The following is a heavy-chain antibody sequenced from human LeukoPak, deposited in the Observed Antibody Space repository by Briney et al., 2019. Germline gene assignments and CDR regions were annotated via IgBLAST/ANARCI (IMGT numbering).Heavy chain of an antibody. Sequence: GGSLRLSCVVSGLTFSNAWMTWVRQPPGKGLEWVGRIESKTDGGATDYAAPVKGRFTISRDDSKNTQYLQMNSLKTEDTAVYYCSTLAYCSGGRCYGFDYWGQGALVAVSS. CDR1: GLTFSNAW. CDR3: STLAYCSGGRCYGFDY. D-gene: IGHD2-15*01. J-gene: IGHJ4*02. CDR2: IESKTDGGAT. V-gene: IGHV3-15*04.